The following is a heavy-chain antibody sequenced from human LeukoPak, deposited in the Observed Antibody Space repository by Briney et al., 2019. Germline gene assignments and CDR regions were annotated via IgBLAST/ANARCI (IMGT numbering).Heavy chain of an antibody. CDR2: SYYSGST. CDR1: GGSISSSSYY. CDR3: PRSSSNWNYDGYYFDY. J-gene: IGHJ4*02. Sequence: SETLSLTCTVSGGSISSSSYYWGWIRQPPGEGLERIGSSYYSGSTYYNPSLKSRVTISEDTSKNQFSLKLSSVTAADTAVYYCPRSSSNWNYDGYYFDYWGQGTLVTVSS. D-gene: IGHD1-7*01. V-gene: IGHV4-39*07.